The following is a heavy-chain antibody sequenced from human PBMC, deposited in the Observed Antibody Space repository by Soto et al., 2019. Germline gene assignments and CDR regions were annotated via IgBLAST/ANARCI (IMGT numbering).Heavy chain of an antibody. CDR1: GGTFSSYA. CDR2: IIPIFGTA. D-gene: IGHD5-12*01. J-gene: IGHJ6*01. Sequence: ASVKVSCKASGGTFSSYAISWLRQAPGQGLEWMGGIIPIFGTANYAQKFQGRVTITADESTSTAYMELSSLRSEDTAVYYCARSGYDFGTYYYYGMDVWGQGTTVSVSS. V-gene: IGHV1-69*13. CDR3: ARSGYDFGTYYYYGMDV.